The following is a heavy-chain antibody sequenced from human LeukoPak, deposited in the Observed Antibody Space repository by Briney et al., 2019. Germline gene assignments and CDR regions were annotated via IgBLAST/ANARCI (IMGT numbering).Heavy chain of an antibody. J-gene: IGHJ3*02. Sequence: SQTLSLTCTVSGGSISSGGYYWSWIRQHPGKGLEWIGYIYYSGSTYYNPSLKSRVTISVDTSKNQFSLKLSSVTAADTAVYYCARTLPLVRDAFDIWGQGTMVTVSS. V-gene: IGHV4-31*03. D-gene: IGHD3-16*01. CDR3: ARTLPLVRDAFDI. CDR2: IYYSGST. CDR1: GGSISSGGYY.